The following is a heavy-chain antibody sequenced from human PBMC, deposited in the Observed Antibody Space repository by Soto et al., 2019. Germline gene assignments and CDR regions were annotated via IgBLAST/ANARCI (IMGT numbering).Heavy chain of an antibody. CDR3: ASKPYKWNIWMVY. J-gene: IGHJ4*02. CDR1: DGSITSTSYY. CDR2: IYYSGST. V-gene: IGHV4-39*07. Sequence: SETLSLTCIVSDGSITSTSYYWGWIRQSPGKGLQWIGSIYYSGSTYYNPSLKSRVTISVDKSNNHFSLNLRSVTAADTAVYYWASKPYKWNIWMVYWGPGILVTVAS. D-gene: IGHD1-1*01.